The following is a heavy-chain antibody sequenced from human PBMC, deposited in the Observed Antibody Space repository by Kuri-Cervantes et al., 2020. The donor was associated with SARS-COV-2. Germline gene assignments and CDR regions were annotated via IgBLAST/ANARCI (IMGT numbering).Heavy chain of an antibody. V-gene: IGHV1-8*02. CDR2: MNPNSGNT. Sequence: ASVKVSCKASGYTFTSYGISWVRQAPGQGLEWMGWMNPNSGNTGYAQKFQGRVAMTRNTSISTAYMELSSLRAEDTAVYYCARETPEHTSSWFDYWGQGSLVTVSS. CDR3: ARETPEHTSSWFDY. D-gene: IGHD6-13*01. J-gene: IGHJ4*02. CDR1: GYTFTSYG.